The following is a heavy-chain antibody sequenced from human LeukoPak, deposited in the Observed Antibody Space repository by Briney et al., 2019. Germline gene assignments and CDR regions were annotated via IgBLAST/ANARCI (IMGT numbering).Heavy chain of an antibody. V-gene: IGHV3-53*01. CDR3: ASNWGNETGLH. Sequence: PGGSLRLSCAASGFTVSSNYMSWVRQAARKWLEWVSVIYSGGSTYYADSVKGRFTISRDNSKNTLYLQMNSLRAEDTAVYYCASNWGNETGLHWGQGTLVTVSS. CDR2: IYSGGST. CDR1: GFTVSSNY. D-gene: IGHD7-27*01. J-gene: IGHJ4*02.